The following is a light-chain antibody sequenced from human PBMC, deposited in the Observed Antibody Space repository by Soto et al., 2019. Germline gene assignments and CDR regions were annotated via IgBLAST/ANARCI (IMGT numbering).Light chain of an antibody. Sequence: VWTQSPGTMSLFPGERATLSCRASQSVSSTYLAWYQQRPGQAPRLLIYGASTRATAIQDRFSGSGSGTDFTLTIRRLEPEAFAVYYCKQYDSSPKTVGQGTKVDI. J-gene: IGKJ1*01. CDR3: KQYDSSPKT. CDR1: QSVSSTY. CDR2: GAS. V-gene: IGKV3-20*01.